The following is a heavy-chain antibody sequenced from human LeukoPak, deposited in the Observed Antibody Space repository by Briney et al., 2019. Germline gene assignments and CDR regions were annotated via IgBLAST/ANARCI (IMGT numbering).Heavy chain of an antibody. CDR3: ARDVLLAVSALDY. J-gene: IGHJ4*02. CDR1: GYTFTGYY. Sequence: ASVKVSCKASGYTFTGYYMHWVRQPPGPGLEWMGWINTNTGGTIYAQKFQGRVTMTRDTSISTAYMELSSLRSDDTAMYYCARDVLLAVSALDYWGQGTLVTVSS. D-gene: IGHD6-19*01. V-gene: IGHV1-2*02. CDR2: INTNTGGT.